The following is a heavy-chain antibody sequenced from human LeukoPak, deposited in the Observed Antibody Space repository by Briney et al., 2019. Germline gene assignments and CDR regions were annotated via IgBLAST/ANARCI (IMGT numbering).Heavy chain of an antibody. Sequence: GGSLRLSCAASGFTFSSYGMHWVRQAPGKGLEWVAVIWYDGSNKYYADSVKGRSTISRDNSKNTLYLQMNSLRAEDTAVYYCARGLQQWLVPTPFDYWGQGTLVTVSS. J-gene: IGHJ4*02. CDR1: GFTFSSYG. CDR2: IWYDGSNK. D-gene: IGHD6-19*01. V-gene: IGHV3-33*01. CDR3: ARGLQQWLVPTPFDY.